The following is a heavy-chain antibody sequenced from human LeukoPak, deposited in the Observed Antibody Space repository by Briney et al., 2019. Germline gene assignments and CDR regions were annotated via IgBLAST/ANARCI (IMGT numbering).Heavy chain of an antibody. Sequence: SETLSLTCSVSGGSIRSYFWSWIRQSAGRGLEHIGRIYSTGSTNYSPSLKSRVSMSVDTSKNQFSLTLRSVTAADTAIYYCARAGYTSTWTFDYWGQRILVTLSS. V-gene: IGHV4-4*07. CDR1: GGSIRSYF. D-gene: IGHD6-13*01. J-gene: IGHJ4*02. CDR2: IYSTGST. CDR3: ARAGYTSTWTFDY.